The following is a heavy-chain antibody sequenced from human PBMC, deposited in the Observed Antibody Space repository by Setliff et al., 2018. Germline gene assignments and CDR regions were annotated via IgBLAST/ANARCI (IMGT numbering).Heavy chain of an antibody. CDR1: GGSVSSSSYY. J-gene: IGHJ5*01. CDR2: IYNSGTT. Sequence: PSETLSLTCTVSGGSVSSSSYYWGWIRQPQGKGLEWIWTIYNSGTTYYSPSLKSRVTISVDTSKNQFSLKMTSVTAADTAIYYCASRRTGPGGWFDYWGQGTLVTVSS. D-gene: IGHD1-26*01. V-gene: IGHV4-39*01. CDR3: ASRRTGPGGWFDY.